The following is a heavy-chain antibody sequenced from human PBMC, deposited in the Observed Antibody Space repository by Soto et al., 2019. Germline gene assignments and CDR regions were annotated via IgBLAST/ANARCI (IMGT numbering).Heavy chain of an antibody. Sequence: GGSLRLSCAASGFTFSNSWMSWVRQAPGKELEWVANINQDASGKYYVDSVKGRFTISRDNAKNSLYLQMNSLRAEDTAVYYCARDFDCSSTNCRGLVGFDIWGQGTRVTVSS. CDR3: ARDFDCSSTNCRGLVGFDI. CDR1: GFTFSNSW. CDR2: INQDASGK. D-gene: IGHD2-2*01. V-gene: IGHV3-7*01. J-gene: IGHJ3*02.